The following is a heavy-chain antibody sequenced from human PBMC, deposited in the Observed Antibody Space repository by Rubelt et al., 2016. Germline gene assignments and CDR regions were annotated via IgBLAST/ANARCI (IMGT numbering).Heavy chain of an antibody. CDR1: GFTFNDYS. J-gene: IGHJ3*01. V-gene: IGHV3-48*01. CDR2: MSSSGASI. CDR3: ARDLAGIEVAGWNAFDL. Sequence: HLVESGGGSVQPGGSLRLSCAASGFTFNDYSVIWVRQAPGKGLEWISYMSSSGASIYFADSVNGRFTISRDNAKTSVFLQMNNLRVEDTAVYYCARDLAGIEVAGWNAFDLWGQGTLVSVSS. D-gene: IGHD6-19*01.